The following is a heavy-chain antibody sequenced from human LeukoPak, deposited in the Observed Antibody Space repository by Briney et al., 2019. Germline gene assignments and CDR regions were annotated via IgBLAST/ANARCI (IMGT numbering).Heavy chain of an antibody. CDR2: MNPNSGNT. J-gene: IGHJ4*02. V-gene: IGHV1-8*01. CDR1: GYTFTSYD. Sequence: ASVKVSCKASGYTFTSYDINWVRQATGQGLEWMGWMNPNSGNTGYAQKFQGRVTMTRNTSISTAYMELSSLRSEDTAVYYCARGPQGTVYYDFWSGYYTANPNYLDYWGQGTLVTVSS. CDR3: ARGPQGTVYYDFWSGYYTANPNYLDY. D-gene: IGHD3-3*01.